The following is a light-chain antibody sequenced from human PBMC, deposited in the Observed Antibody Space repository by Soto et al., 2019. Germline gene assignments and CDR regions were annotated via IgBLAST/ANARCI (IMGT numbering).Light chain of an antibody. CDR2: KGT. CDR3: CSSAPESTYV. Sequence: QSARAQPGSVSGSPGQSVTISCTGTSSDVGAYNSVSWYQQHPDKAPQLMIYKGTQRPSGVSNRFSGSTSGNAASLTISGLQAGDEADYFCCSSAPESTYVFGTGTKV. J-gene: IGLJ1*01. CDR1: SSDVGAYNS. V-gene: IGLV2-23*01.